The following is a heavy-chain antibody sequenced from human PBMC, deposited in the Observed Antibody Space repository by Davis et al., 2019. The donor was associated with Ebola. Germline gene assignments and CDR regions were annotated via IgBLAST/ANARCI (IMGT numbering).Heavy chain of an antibody. V-gene: IGHV5-51*01. CDR1: GYSFTSYW. J-gene: IGHJ5*02. Sequence: GESLKISCTGSGYSFTSYWIGWVRQIPGKGLEWMGIIYPGDSDTRYSPSFQGQVTISADKSINTAYLQWSILNASDTAMYYCSRRGSSGSHSDWFDPWGQGTLVTVSS. D-gene: IGHD3-22*01. CDR2: IYPGDSDT. CDR3: SRRGSSGSHSDWFDP.